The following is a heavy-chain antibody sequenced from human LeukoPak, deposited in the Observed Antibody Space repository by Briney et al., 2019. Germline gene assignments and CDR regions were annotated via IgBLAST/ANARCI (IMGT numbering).Heavy chain of an antibody. CDR3: ASPTVVTQLDY. J-gene: IGHJ4*02. D-gene: IGHD4-23*01. CDR1: GGSISSYY. V-gene: IGHV4-4*07. CDR2: IHTSGST. Sequence: SETLSLTCSVSGGSISSYYWSWIRQPAGKGLEWIGRIHTSGSTNYNPSLKSRVTMSLDTSKNQFSLKLSSVTAADTAVYYCASPTVVTQLDYWGQGTLVTVSS.